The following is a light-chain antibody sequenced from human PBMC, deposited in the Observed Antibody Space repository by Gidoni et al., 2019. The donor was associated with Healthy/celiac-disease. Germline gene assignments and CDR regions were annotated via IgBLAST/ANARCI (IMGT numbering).Light chain of an antibody. Sequence: IVITPSPPTLSVSPGERATLSCRARQSVSSNLAWYQQKPGQAPRLLIYGASTRATGIPARFSGSGSGTEFTLTISSLQSEDFAVYYCQQYNNWPPYTFGQXTKLEIK. V-gene: IGKV3-15*01. J-gene: IGKJ2*01. CDR1: QSVSSN. CDR2: GAS. CDR3: QQYNNWPPYT.